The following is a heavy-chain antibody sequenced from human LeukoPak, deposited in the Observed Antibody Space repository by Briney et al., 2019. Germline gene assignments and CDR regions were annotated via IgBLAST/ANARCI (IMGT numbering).Heavy chain of an antibody. CDR1: GFTFNSYW. J-gene: IGHJ5*02. V-gene: IGHV3-7*01. D-gene: IGHD3-22*01. CDR3: AGLSGGFYDTTDYA. Sequence: GGSLRLSCVASGFTFNSYWMSWVRQAPGKGLEWVANIKQDGSEKYYVDSVKGRFTISRDNAKNSLYLQMNILRVEDTAVYYCAGLSGGFYDTTDYAWGQGTLVTVSS. CDR2: IKQDGSEK.